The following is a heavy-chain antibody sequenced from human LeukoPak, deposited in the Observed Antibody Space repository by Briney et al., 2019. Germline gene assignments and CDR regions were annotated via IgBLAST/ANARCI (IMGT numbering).Heavy chain of an antibody. D-gene: IGHD2-2*01. CDR2: INPNSGGT. CDR3: ARVHCSSTSCYFDY. CDR1: GYTFTGYY. J-gene: IGHJ4*02. Sequence: ASVKVSCKASGYTFTGYYMHWVRQAPGQGLEWMGWINPNSGGTNYAQKFQGRVTMTRDTSISTAYMELSRLRSDDTAVYYCARVHCSSTSCYFDYWDQGTLVTVSS. V-gene: IGHV1-2*02.